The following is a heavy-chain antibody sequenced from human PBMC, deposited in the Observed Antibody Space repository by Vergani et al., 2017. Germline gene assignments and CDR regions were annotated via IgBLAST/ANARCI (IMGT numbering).Heavy chain of an antibody. V-gene: IGHV5-51*01. Sequence: EVQLVQSGAEVKKPGESLKISCKGSGYSFTSYWIGWVRQMPGKGLEWMGIIDPGDSDTRYSPSFQGQVTISADKSISTAYLQWSSLKASDTAMYYCARRYDYVWGSYRYSYYFDYWGQGTLVTVSS. CDR3: ARRYDYVWGSYRYSYYFDY. CDR2: IDPGDSDT. D-gene: IGHD3-16*02. J-gene: IGHJ4*02. CDR1: GYSFTSYW.